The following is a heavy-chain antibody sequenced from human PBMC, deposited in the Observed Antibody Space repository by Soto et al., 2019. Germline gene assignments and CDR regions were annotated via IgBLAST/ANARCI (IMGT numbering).Heavy chain of an antibody. J-gene: IGHJ6*02. CDR1: GYTFTGYY. D-gene: IGHD3-10*01. V-gene: IGHV1-2*04. Sequence: ASVKVSCKASGYTFTGYYMHWVRQAPGQGLEWMGWINPNSGGTNYAQKFQGWVTMTRDTSISTAYMELSRLRSDDTAVYYCARDTMVRGVIIPISSSTYGMDVWGQGTTVTVPS. CDR3: ARDTMVRGVIIPISSSTYGMDV. CDR2: INPNSGGT.